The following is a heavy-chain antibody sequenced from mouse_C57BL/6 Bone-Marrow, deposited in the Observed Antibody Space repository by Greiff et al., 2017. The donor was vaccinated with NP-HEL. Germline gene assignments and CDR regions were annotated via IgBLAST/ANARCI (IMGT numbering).Heavy chain of an antibody. CDR3: TRTWFAY. CDR2: IRLKSDNYEN. CDR1: GFTFSNYW. J-gene: IGHJ3*01. Sequence: EVKLVESGGGLVQPGGSMNLSCVASGFTFSNYWMNWVRQSPEKGLEWVALIRLKSDNYENHYAESVKGRFTISREESRSSVYLQMNNLSAKDTVIYYCTRTWFAYWGQGTLVTVSA. V-gene: IGHV6-3*01.